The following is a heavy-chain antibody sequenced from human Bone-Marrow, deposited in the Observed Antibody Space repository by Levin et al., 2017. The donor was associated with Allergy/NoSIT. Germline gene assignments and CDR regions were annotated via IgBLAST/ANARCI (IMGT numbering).Heavy chain of an antibody. CDR1: GFPFSNGY. J-gene: IGHJ4*02. D-gene: IGHD4-23*01. CDR3: TTMHGGKVFTFDY. CDR2: IKSTTDGGAA. V-gene: IGHV3-15*01. Sequence: PGGSLRLSCATSGFPFSNGYMSWVRQAPGKGLEWVGRIKSTTDGGAADYAAPVKGRFTISRSDSEKTVYLQMNSLKAEDTAVYYCTTMHGGKVFTFDYWGQGTLVTVSS.